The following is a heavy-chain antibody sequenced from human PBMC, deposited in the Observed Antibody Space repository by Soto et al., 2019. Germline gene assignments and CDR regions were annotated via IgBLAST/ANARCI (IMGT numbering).Heavy chain of an antibody. V-gene: IGHV3-48*01. J-gene: IGHJ2*01. CDR3: ATGLVGNDYGDYSSILYFDL. Sequence: GGSLRLSCAASGFTFSSYSMNWVRQAPGKGLEWVSYISSSSSTIYYADSVKGRFTISRDNAKNSLYLQMNSLRAEDTAVYYCATGLVGNDYGDYSSILYFDLWGRGTLVTVSS. D-gene: IGHD4-17*01. CDR2: ISSSSSTI. CDR1: GFTFSSYS.